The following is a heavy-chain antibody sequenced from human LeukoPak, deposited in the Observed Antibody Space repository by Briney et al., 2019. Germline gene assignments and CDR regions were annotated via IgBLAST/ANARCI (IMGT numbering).Heavy chain of an antibody. Sequence: SVKVSCKASGVTFSSYAISWVRHGPGQGLGWMGGIIPIFGTANNAQKFQGRVPITADESTRTAYKELSSLRSEDTAVYYCASDGGSYYPDYWGQGTLVTVSS. D-gene: IGHD1-26*01. CDR2: IIPIFGTA. CDR1: GVTFSSYA. J-gene: IGHJ4*02. CDR3: ASDGGSYYPDY. V-gene: IGHV1-69*01.